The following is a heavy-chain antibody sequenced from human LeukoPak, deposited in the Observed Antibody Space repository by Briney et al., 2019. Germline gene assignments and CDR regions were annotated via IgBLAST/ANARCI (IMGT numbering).Heavy chain of an antibody. Sequence: SETLSLTCSVSGGSISNYYWSWIRQPPGKGLEWIGYIYYTGSTSYNPSLKSRVTISIDTSKNQFSLKLSSVTAADTAVYYCAKVVGYLGGSGWYIDAFDIWGQGTMVTVSS. CDR1: GGSISNYY. CDR3: AKVVGYLGGSGWYIDAFDI. J-gene: IGHJ3*02. D-gene: IGHD6-19*01. V-gene: IGHV4-59*01. CDR2: IYYTGST.